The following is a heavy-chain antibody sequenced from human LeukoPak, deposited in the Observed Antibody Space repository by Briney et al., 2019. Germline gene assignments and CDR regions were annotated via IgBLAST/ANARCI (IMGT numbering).Heavy chain of an antibody. CDR1: GFTFSSYA. Sequence: PGRSLRLSCAASGFTFSSYAMHWVRQAPGKGLEWVALISYDGGNKYYADSVKGRFTIFRDNSKNILDLQMNSLRAEDTAVYYCARARLAAVGTGDYWGQGTLVTVSS. D-gene: IGHD6-13*01. CDR3: ARARLAAVGTGDY. J-gene: IGHJ4*02. V-gene: IGHV3-30-3*01. CDR2: ISYDGGNK.